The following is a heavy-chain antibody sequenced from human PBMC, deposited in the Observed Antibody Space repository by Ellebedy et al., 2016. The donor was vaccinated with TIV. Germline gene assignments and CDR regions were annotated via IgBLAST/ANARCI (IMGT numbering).Heavy chain of an antibody. CDR3: ARARAGFDY. Sequence: GESLKISXAASGFTFSSYSMNWVRQAPGKGLEWVSSISSSSSYIYYADSVKGRFTISRDNAKNSLYLQMNSLRAEDTAVYYCARARAGFDYWGQGTLVTVSS. J-gene: IGHJ4*02. V-gene: IGHV3-21*01. D-gene: IGHD6-6*01. CDR1: GFTFSSYS. CDR2: ISSSSSYI.